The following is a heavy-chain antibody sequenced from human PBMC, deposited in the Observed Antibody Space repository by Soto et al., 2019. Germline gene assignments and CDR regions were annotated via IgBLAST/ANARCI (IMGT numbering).Heavy chain of an antibody. CDR2: IHYSGST. D-gene: IGHD2-8*01. J-gene: IGHJ4*02. CDR3: SRHEGNGNVWPLDY. Sequence: SETLSLTCTVSGDSIGTTHSYWAWIRQSPGKGLEWIGNIHYSGSTYYMPSLRSRVTLSVDTSKNQFSLRLTSVTAEDTAVYYCSRHEGNGNVWPLDYWGQGILVTVSS. CDR1: GDSIGTTHSY. V-gene: IGHV4-39*01.